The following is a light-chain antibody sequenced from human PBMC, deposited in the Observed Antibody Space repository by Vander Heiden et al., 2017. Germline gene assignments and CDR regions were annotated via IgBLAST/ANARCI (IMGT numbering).Light chain of an antibody. Sequence: QSVLPQPPSASGTPGQRVTISCSGSSSNIGSNTVNWYQQLPGTAPKRLIYTNNQRPSGVPDRFSGSKSGTSASLAISGLQSEDEADYYCAAWDDSLNGQGWVFGGGTKLTVL. V-gene: IGLV1-44*01. CDR2: TNN. CDR1: SSNIGSNT. CDR3: AAWDDSLNGQGWV. J-gene: IGLJ3*02.